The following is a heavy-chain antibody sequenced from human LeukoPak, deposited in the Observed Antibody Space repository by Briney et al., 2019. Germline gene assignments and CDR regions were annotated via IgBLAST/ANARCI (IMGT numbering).Heavy chain of an antibody. J-gene: IGHJ4*02. Sequence: ASVKDSCKASGYIFSNFAITWVRQAPGQGLEWVGWISPYNGNTHYSPKLQGRVALTTDTSTSTAYMELRSLRSDDTAVYYCARRKGSEVPGNDYWGQGTLVTVS. V-gene: IGHV1-18*01. CDR1: GYIFSNFA. CDR2: ISPYNGNT. CDR3: ARRKGSEVPGNDY. D-gene: IGHD1-1*01.